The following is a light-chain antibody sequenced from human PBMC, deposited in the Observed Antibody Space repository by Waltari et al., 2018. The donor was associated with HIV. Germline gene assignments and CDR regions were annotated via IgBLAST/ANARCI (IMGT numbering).Light chain of an antibody. CDR1: RSDVGASDY. Sequence: SALTQPPSASGSVGQSVSISCTGTRSDVGASDYVSWYQQHPGKAPKVIIYEVNKRPSGVPHRFAGSKSGKTSSLTVAGLQADDEADYFCSSYGGTDTYVFGSGTKVSVL. V-gene: IGLV2-8*01. J-gene: IGLJ1*01. CDR2: EVN. CDR3: SSYGGTDTYV.